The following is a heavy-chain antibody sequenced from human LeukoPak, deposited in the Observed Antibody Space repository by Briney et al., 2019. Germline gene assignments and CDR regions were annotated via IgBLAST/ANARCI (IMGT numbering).Heavy chain of an antibody. V-gene: IGHV3-23*01. CDR3: AKGWVVIATID. Sequence: PGGSLRLSCAASGFTFTSYWIHWVRQGPGKGPEWVSAISGSGGSTYYADSVKGRFTISRDNSKNTLYLQMNSLRAEDTAVYYCAKGWVVIATIDWGQGTLVTVSS. CDR2: ISGSGGST. D-gene: IGHD2-21*01. CDR1: GFTFTSYW. J-gene: IGHJ4*02.